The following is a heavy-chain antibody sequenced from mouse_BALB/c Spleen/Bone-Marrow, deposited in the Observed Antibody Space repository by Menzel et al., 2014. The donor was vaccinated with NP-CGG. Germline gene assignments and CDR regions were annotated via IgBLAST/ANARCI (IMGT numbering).Heavy chain of an antibody. D-gene: IGHD1-1*01. V-gene: IGHV14-3*02. Sequence: DVQLQESGAELVKPGASVKLSCTASGFNIKDTYMHWVKQRPEQGLEWIGRIDPANGNTKYDLKFQGKATITADTSSNTAYLQLSSLTSEDTAVYYCAFYYYGSSLFAYWGQGTLVTVSA. CDR3: AFYYYGSSLFAY. J-gene: IGHJ3*01. CDR2: IDPANGNT. CDR1: GFNIKDTY.